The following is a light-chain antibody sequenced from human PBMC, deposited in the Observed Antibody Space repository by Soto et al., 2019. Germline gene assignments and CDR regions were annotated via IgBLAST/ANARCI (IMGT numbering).Light chain of an antibody. J-gene: IGLJ7*01. V-gene: IGLV2-14*01. CDR1: SSDVGGYGY. Sequence: QSVLTQPASVSGSPGQSITISCTGTSSDVGGYGYVSWYQHHPGKAPKLIIYEVNNRPSGVSHRFSGFKSANTAYLTISGVQPEDEADYHCSSYTTIKTVVFGGGTQLTVL. CDR3: SSYTTIKTVV. CDR2: EVN.